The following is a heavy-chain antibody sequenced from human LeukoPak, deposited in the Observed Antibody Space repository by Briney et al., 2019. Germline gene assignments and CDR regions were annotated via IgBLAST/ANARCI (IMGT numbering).Heavy chain of an antibody. CDR2: IIPILGIA. Sequence: ASVKVSCKASGYTFTGYYMHWVRQAPGQGLEWMGRIIPILGIANYAQKFQGRVTITADKSTSTAYMELSSLRSEDTAVYYCARDGNYYGSGTVDYWGQGTLVTVSS. D-gene: IGHD3-10*01. CDR1: GYTFTGYY. CDR3: ARDGNYYGSGTVDY. J-gene: IGHJ4*02. V-gene: IGHV1-69*04.